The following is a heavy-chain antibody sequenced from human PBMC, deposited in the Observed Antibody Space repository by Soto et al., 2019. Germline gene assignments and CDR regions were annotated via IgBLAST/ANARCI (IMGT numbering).Heavy chain of an antibody. V-gene: IGHV1-69*05. CDR2: IIPIFGTA. CDR1: GGTFSSYA. D-gene: IGHD3-3*01. Sequence: SVKVSCKASGGTFSSYAISWVRQAPGQGLEWMGGIIPIFGTANYAQKFQGRVTITTDESTSTAYMELSSLRSEDTAVYYCAGFGFWSGYSHTDWFAPWGQGTLVTVSS. CDR3: AGFGFWSGYSHTDWFAP. J-gene: IGHJ5*02.